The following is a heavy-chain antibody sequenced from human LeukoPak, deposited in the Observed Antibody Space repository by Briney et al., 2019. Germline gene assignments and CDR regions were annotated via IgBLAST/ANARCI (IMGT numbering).Heavy chain of an antibody. V-gene: IGHV1-2*02. CDR2: INPNSGGT. Sequence: WASVKVSCKASGYTFTGYYMHWVRQAPGQGLEWMGWINPNSGGTNYAQKLQGRVTMTTDTSTSTAYMELRSLRSDDTAVYYCARGPNTHIVVVVAATGHYYYMDVWGKGTTVTVSS. J-gene: IGHJ6*03. CDR3: ARGPNTHIVVVVAATGHYYYMDV. D-gene: IGHD2-15*01. CDR1: GYTFTGYY.